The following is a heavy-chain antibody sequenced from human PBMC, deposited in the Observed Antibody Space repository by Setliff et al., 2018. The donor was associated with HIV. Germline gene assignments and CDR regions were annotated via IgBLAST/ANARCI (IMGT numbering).Heavy chain of an antibody. CDR3: AGERPFDI. J-gene: IGHJ3*02. Sequence: SETLSLTCNVSGGSISRASFYWGRIRQPPGKGLEWIASIYYTGSTYYNVSLRSRVTISIDTSKNQFSLSLRSVTAADTAVYYCAGERPFDIWGQGTMVTVSS. CDR2: IYYTGST. V-gene: IGHV4-39*01. CDR1: GGSISRASFY. D-gene: IGHD1-1*01.